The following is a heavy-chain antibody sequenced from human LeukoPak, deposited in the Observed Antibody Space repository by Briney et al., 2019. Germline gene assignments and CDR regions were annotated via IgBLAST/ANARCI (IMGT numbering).Heavy chain of an antibody. D-gene: IGHD1-26*01. CDR3: AKRIGSYWY. J-gene: IGHJ4*02. CDR2: IDYSGST. CDR1: GDSISFNY. V-gene: IGHV4-59*01. Sequence: SETLSLTCTVSGDSISFNYWNWIRQPPGKGLEWIGHIDYSGSTSYNPSLKSRLTKSIDTSKDQFSLYLSSVTAADTGVYYCAKRIGSYWYWGQGTLVTVSS.